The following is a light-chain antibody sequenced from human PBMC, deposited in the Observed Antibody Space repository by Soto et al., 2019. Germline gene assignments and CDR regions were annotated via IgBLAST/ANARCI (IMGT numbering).Light chain of an antibody. Sequence: EIVMTQSPATLSVSPGERATLSCRASQSVSRHLAWYQQQPGQAPRLLIYGASTRATGLPARFSGSGSASELTLTMSSMQSEDLTVYTSRPYNTSAATF. J-gene: IGKJ4*02. V-gene: IGKV3-15*01. CDR1: QSVSRH. CDR3: RPYNTSAAT. CDR2: GAS.